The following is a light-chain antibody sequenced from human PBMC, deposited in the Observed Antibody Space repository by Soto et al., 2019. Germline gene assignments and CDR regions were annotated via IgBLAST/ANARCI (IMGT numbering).Light chain of an antibody. CDR1: QSISTW. CDR3: QQYNSYWT. Sequence: DIQITQSPSTLSASVGDRVPLTCRASQSISTWLAWYQQKPGKAPKLLIYKASSLESGVPPRFSGSGSGTEFTLTISSLQPDDFATYYCQQYNSYWTFGQGTKV. J-gene: IGKJ1*01. CDR2: KAS. V-gene: IGKV1-5*03.